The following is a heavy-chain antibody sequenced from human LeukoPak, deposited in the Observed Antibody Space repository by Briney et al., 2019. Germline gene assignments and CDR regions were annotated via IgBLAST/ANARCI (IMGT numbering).Heavy chain of an antibody. J-gene: IGHJ6*03. V-gene: IGHV4-59*12. D-gene: IGHD3-3*01. CDR2: IYYSGST. Sequence: SETLSLTCTVSGGSISSYYWSWIRQPPGKGLEWIGYIYYSGSTNYNPSLKSRVTISVDTSKNQFSLKLSSVTAADTAVYYCARKLGNFWSGYLDYYYMDVWGKGTTVTVSS. CDR1: GGSISSYY. CDR3: ARKLGNFWSGYLDYYYMDV.